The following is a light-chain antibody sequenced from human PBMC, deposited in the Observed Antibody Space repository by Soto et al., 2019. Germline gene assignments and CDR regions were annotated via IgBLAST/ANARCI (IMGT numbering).Light chain of an antibody. V-gene: IGLV1-44*01. CDR2: ANN. CDR1: RSNIGINA. J-gene: IGLJ2*01. Sequence: QSVLTQPPSVSGTPGQRVSISCSGSRSNIGINAVDWYHQLPGTAPKVLIYANNQRPSGVPDRFSGSKSGTLASLAINGLQSDDEAHYYCAAWDDSLNGLVFGGGTKVTVL. CDR3: AAWDDSLNGLV.